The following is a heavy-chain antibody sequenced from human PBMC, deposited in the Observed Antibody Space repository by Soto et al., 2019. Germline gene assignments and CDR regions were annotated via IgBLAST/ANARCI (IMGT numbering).Heavy chain of an antibody. D-gene: IGHD3-22*01. Sequence: GESLKISCKGSGYSFTRYWIGWVRQMPGKSLEWMGIIYPGDSDTRYSPTFKGQVTISADKSISTAYLQWSSLKASYTAMYYCARHPNYYDSSGPTDYWGQGTLVTVSS. CDR3: ARHPNYYDSSGPTDY. J-gene: IGHJ4*02. CDR1: GYSFTRYW. CDR2: IYPGDSDT. V-gene: IGHV5-51*01.